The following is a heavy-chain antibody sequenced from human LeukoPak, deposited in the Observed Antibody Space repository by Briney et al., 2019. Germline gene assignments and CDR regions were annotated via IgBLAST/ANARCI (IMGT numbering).Heavy chain of an antibody. CDR2: ITNTGNT. CDR3: ARASIAARQLDY. V-gene: IGHV4-39*07. Sequence: PSETLSLTCTVSGDSISNSAYYWVWIRQPPGKGLEWIGTITNTGNTYSNPSLKSRVTISIDTSKTQISLKLSSVTAADTAVYYCARASIAARQLDYWGQGTLVTVSS. J-gene: IGHJ4*02. CDR1: GDSISNSAYY. D-gene: IGHD6-6*01.